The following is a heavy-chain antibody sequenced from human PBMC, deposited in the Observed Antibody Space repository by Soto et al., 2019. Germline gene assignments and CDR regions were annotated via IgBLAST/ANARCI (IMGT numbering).Heavy chain of an antibody. CDR1: GYTFTNYA. V-gene: IGHV1-3*01. Sequence: ASVKGSCKASGYTFTNYAIHWVRQAPGQRLEWMGWINAGNGNTKYSQKFQGRVTITRDTSASTAYMELSSLRSEDTAVYYCAREGLAYPFDIWGPGTMVTVSS. CDR2: INAGNGNT. CDR3: AREGLAYPFDI. J-gene: IGHJ3*02. D-gene: IGHD2-15*01.